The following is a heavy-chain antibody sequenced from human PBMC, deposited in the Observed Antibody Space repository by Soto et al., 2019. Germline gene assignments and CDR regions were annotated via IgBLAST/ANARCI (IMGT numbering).Heavy chain of an antibody. CDR3: ARDSGYSDAFDI. CDR2: ISGSGGGT. Sequence: EVQLLESGGGLVQPGGSLRLSCAASGFTFSSYAMSWVRQAPGKGGEWVSAISGSGGGTYYADSVKGRFTISRDNSKTPLSLQMNSLRPEDTAVYYCARDSGYSDAFDIWGQGTMVTVSS. V-gene: IGHV3-23*01. D-gene: IGHD3-22*01. J-gene: IGHJ3*02. CDR1: GFTFSSYA.